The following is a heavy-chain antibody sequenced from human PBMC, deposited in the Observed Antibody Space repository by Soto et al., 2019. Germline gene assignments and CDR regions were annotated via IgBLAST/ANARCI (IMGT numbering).Heavy chain of an antibody. CDR1: GFTFSSYW. V-gene: IGHV3-7*03. CDR3: ARDQDWGRVHPNDAFDI. J-gene: IGHJ3*02. CDR2: IKQDGSEK. D-gene: IGHD7-27*01. Sequence: GGSLRLSCAASGFTFSSYWMSWVRQAPGKGLEWVANIKQDGSEKYYVDSVKGRFTISRDNAKNSLYLQMNSLRAEDTAVYYCARDQDWGRVHPNDAFDIWGQGTMVTVSS.